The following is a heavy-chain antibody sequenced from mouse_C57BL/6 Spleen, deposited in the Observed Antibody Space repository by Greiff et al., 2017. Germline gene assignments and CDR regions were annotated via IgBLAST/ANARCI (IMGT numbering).Heavy chain of an antibody. D-gene: IGHD1-1*01. Sequence: QVQLQQPGAELVRPGSSVKLSCKASGHTFTSYWMDWVKQRPGQGLEWIGNIYPSDSETHYNQKFKDKATLTVDKSSSTAYMQLSSLTSEDSAVYYCARVITTVPGVLDYWGQGTTLTVSS. V-gene: IGHV1-61*01. CDR3: ARVITTVPGVLDY. CDR1: GHTFTSYW. J-gene: IGHJ2*01. CDR2: IYPSDSET.